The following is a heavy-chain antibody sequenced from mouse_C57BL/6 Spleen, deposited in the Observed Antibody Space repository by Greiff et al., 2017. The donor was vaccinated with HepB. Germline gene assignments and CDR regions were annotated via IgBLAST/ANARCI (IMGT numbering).Heavy chain of an antibody. Sequence: VQLQQPGAELVMPGASVKLSCEASGYTFTSYWMHWVKQRPGQGLEWIGEIDPSDSYTNYNQKFKGKSTLTVDKSSSTAYMQLSSLTSEDSAVYYCARGYYGSLVYFDYWGQGTTLTVSS. CDR3: ARGYYGSLVYFDY. CDR1: GYTFTSYW. CDR2: IDPSDSYT. J-gene: IGHJ2*01. V-gene: IGHV1-69*01. D-gene: IGHD1-1*01.